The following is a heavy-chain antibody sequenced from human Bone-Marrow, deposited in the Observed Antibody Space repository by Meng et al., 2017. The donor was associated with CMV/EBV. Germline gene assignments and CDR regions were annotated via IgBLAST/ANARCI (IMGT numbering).Heavy chain of an antibody. CDR2: ISGSGGST. CDR1: GFTFSSYA. D-gene: IGHD3-22*01. CDR3: GPNVGGYYDSSGYFDY. V-gene: IGHV3-23*01. J-gene: IGHJ4*02. Sequence: GFTFSSYAMSWVRQAPGKGLEWVSAISGSGGSTYYADSVKGRFTISRDNSKKTLYLQMNSLRAEDTAVYYCGPNVGGYYDSSGYFDYWGQGTLVTVSS.